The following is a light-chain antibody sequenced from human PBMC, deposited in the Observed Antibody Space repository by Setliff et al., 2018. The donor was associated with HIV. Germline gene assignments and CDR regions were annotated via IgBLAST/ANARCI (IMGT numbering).Light chain of an antibody. J-gene: IGLJ1*01. CDR1: SSDIGRYNF. CDR2: DVS. CDR3: SSYAGDNDLI. Sequence: QSALTQPPSASGSPGQSVTISCTGSSSDIGRYNFVSWYQQHPAKAPRLIIFDVSARPSGVPDRFSGSKSDNTASLTISGLQIDDEADYFGSSYAGDNDLIFGSGTKVTV. V-gene: IGLV2-8*01.